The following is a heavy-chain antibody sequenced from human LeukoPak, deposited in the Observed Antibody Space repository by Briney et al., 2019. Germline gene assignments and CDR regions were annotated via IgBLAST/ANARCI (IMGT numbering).Heavy chain of an antibody. CDR3: ARGGYSSSWPYYYYYYMDV. CDR2: IYRSGST. J-gene: IGHJ6*03. V-gene: IGHV4-38-2*01. Sequence: KASETLSLTCAVSGYSISSGYYWGWIRQPPGKGLEWIGSIYRSGSTYYNPSLKSRVTISVDTSKNQFSLKLSSVTAADTAVYYCARGGYSSSWPYYYYYYMDVWGKGTTVTVSS. D-gene: IGHD6-13*01. CDR1: GYSISSGYY.